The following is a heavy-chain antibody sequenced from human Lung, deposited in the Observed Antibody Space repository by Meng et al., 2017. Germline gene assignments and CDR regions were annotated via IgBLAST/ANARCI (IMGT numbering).Heavy chain of an antibody. CDR2: INPKSGDT. J-gene: IGHJ4*02. CDR1: GYTFPDYW. CDR3: ARDEDISAAGKLFGDY. V-gene: IGHV1-2*06. D-gene: IGHD6-13*01. Sequence: QGQLGQDGAEVKKPGASVQVSCKASGYTFPDYWLHWVRRAPGQGLEWMGRINPKSGDTHYAQRFQGRVTMTGDTSISTAYMELSGLRSDDTAMYYCARDEDISAAGKLFGDYWGQGTLVTVSS.